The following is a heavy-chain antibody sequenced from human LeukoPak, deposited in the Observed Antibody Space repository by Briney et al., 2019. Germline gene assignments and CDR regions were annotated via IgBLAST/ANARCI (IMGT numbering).Heavy chain of an antibody. CDR3: ARDPHCSSTNCPFDF. J-gene: IGHJ4*02. CDR2: FYDSGNT. CDR1: GGSISSSSYY. D-gene: IGHD2-2*01. V-gene: IGHV4-39*02. Sequence: SEILSLTCIVSGGSISSSSYYWDWIRQAPGEGLEWIGNFYDSGNTRYNPSLKSRVTISGDTSKNQFSLKLTSVTAADTAVYYCARDPHCSSTNCPFDFWGQGTLVIVSS.